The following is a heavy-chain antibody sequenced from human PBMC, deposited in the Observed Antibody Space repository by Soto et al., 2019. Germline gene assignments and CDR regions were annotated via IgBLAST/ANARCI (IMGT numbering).Heavy chain of an antibody. D-gene: IGHD3-22*01. Sequence: QVQLVESGGGVVQPGRSLRLSCAASGFTFSSFAMHWVRQAPGKGLEWVAVISYDGSSKYFADSVKGRVTISRDNSNNTLYLQTNSLRAEDTAVYYCARDQGYDSRGYYYYWGQGTLVTVSS. CDR3: ARDQGYDSRGYYYY. CDR1: GFTFSSFA. V-gene: IGHV3-30-3*01. J-gene: IGHJ4*02. CDR2: ISYDGSSK.